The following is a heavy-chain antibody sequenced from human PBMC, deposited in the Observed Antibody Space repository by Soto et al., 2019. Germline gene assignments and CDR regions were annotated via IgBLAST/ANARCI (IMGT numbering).Heavy chain of an antibody. CDR1: GFTFSSYS. CDR2: ISSSSSYI. J-gene: IGHJ6*02. V-gene: IGHV3-21*01. Sequence: GGSLRLSCAASGFTFSSYSMNWVRQAPGKGLEWVSSISSSSSYIYYADSVKGRFTISRDNAKNSLYLQMNSLRAEDTAVYYCARRRAVHYGMDVWGQGTTVTVSS. CDR3: ARRRAVHYGMDV.